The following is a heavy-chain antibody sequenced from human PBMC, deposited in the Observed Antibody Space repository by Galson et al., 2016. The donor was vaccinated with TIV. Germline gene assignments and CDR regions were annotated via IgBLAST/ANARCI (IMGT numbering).Heavy chain of an antibody. D-gene: IGHD4-17*01. J-gene: IGHJ3*01. CDR3: ATGAYGDYLGSDSLDV. Sequence: SLRLSCAASGFIFSNTWMTWVRQAPGGGLEWVGRIRSNFDGGTIDYAAPVKGRFTISRDDSKKELFLQMNSLKTDDTAVYFCATGAYGDYLGSDSLDVWGQGTKVTVS. CDR2: IRSNFDGGTI. CDR1: GFIFSNTW. V-gene: IGHV3-15*01.